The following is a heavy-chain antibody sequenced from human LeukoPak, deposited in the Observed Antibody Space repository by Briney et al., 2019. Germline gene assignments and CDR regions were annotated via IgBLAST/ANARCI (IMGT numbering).Heavy chain of an antibody. J-gene: IGHJ6*02. CDR2: MNPNSGNT. D-gene: IGHD6-13*01. V-gene: IGHV1-8*01. CDR1: GYTFTSYD. Sequence: GASVKVSCKASGYTFTSYDINWVRQAIGRGLEWMGWMNPNSGNTGYAQKFQGRVTMTRNTSISTAYMELSSLRSEDTAVYYCARVYSSSWYYYYGMDVWGQGTTVTVSS. CDR3: ARVYSSSWYYYYGMDV.